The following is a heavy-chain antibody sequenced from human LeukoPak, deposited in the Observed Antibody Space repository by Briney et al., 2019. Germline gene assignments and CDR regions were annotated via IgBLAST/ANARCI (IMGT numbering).Heavy chain of an antibody. CDR2: LSGSGRGGST. Sequence: GGSLRLSCAASGFTFSSYAMNWVRQAPGKGLEWVSGLSGSGRGGSTYYAASVEGRFTISRENSKNTLYLQMNSLRAEDTAVYYCAKSLAAAGNYWGQGTLVTVSS. D-gene: IGHD6-13*01. V-gene: IGHV3-23*01. CDR1: GFTFSSYA. J-gene: IGHJ4*02. CDR3: AKSLAAAGNY.